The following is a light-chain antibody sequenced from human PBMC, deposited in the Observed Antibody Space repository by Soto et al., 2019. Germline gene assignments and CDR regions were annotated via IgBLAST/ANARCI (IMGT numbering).Light chain of an antibody. Sequence: EIQMTQSPSSLSSSVGDRVTITCRASQTIRSYLNWYLQKPGKPPKLLIYGASTLQGGVPARFSGSGSGTDSTLTISSLHPEDFATYYCQQSDNTPLTFGGGTKVEI. CDR3: QQSDNTPLT. CDR2: GAS. CDR1: QTIRSY. V-gene: IGKV1-39*01. J-gene: IGKJ4*01.